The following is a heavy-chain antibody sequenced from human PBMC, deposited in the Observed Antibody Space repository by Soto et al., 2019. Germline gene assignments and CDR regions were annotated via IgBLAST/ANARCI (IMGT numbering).Heavy chain of an antibody. Sequence: EVQLLESGGGLVQPGGSLRLSCAAPGFTFSNYAMNWVRQAPGKGLEWVSVISGSGGSTYYADSVKGRFTISRDNSKNTMYLQMNSLRGEDTAVYYCARCSSGWYFDYWGQGTLVTVSS. CDR1: GFTFSNYA. D-gene: IGHD6-19*01. CDR3: ARCSSGWYFDY. CDR2: ISGSGGST. J-gene: IGHJ4*02. V-gene: IGHV3-23*01.